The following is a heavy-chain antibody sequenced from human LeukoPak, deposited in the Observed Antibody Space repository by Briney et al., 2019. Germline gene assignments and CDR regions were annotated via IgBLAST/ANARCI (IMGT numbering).Heavy chain of an antibody. Sequence: GASVKVSCKPFGYTFTDYFIHWVRQAPGQGLEWMGWSNPNSSDTTYAQRFQGRVTMTRDTSINTGYMELSRLTSDDTAVYYCARRRPESTAGSDYWGQGALVTVSS. CDR1: GYTFTDYF. V-gene: IGHV1-2*02. J-gene: IGHJ4*02. CDR2: SNPNSSDT. D-gene: IGHD6-19*01. CDR3: ARRRPESTAGSDY.